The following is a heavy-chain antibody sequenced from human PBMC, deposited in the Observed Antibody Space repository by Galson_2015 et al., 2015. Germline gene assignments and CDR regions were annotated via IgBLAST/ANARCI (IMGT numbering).Heavy chain of an antibody. V-gene: IGHV3-49*04. CDR1: GFTFSSYA. D-gene: IGHD5-12*01. J-gene: IGHJ4*02. CDR3: ARGYSGYPLDY. Sequence: SLRLSCAASGFTFSSYAMSWVRQAPGKGLEWVGFIRSKAYGGTTEYAASVKGRFTISRDDSKSIAYLQMNSLKTEDTAVYYCARGYSGYPLDYWGQGTLVTVSS. CDR2: IRSKAYGGTT.